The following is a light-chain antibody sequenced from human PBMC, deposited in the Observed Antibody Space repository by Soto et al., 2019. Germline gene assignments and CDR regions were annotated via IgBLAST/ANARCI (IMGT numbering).Light chain of an antibody. CDR1: TGGVTSGHH. CDR2: DIS. V-gene: IGLV7-46*01. CDR3: LLNDSGARV. J-gene: IGLJ3*02. Sequence: QAVVTQEPSLTVSPGGTVTLTCGSSTGGVTSGHHPYWFQQKPGQAPTTLIYDISVKHSWTPARFSGFLLGGKAALTLSGAQPEDEADYYCLLNDSGARVFGGGTKLTVL.